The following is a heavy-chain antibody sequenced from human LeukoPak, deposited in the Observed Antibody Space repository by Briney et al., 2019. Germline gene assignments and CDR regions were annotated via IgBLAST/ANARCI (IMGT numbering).Heavy chain of an antibody. J-gene: IGHJ4*02. CDR2: IYYSGST. CDR3: ARIDRAVAGTIDY. D-gene: IGHD6-19*01. Sequence: SETLSLTCTVSGGSITNYYWSWIRQPPGKGLEWIGYIYYSGSTNYNPSLKSRVTMSVDTSKNQFSLKLSSVTAADTAVYYCARIDRAVAGTIDYWGQGTLVTVSS. V-gene: IGHV4-59*08. CDR1: GGSITNYY.